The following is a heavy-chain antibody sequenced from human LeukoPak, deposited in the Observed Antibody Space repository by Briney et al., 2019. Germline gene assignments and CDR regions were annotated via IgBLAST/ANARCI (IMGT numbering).Heavy chain of an antibody. J-gene: IGHJ3*02. Sequence: SATLSLTCAVYGGSFSGYYWSWIRQPPGKGLEWIGEINHSGSTNYNPSLKSRVTISVDTSKNQFSLKLSSVTAADTAVYYCARGPGYSSSDGAFDIWGQGTMVTVSS. CDR3: ARGPGYSSSDGAFDI. CDR2: INHSGST. V-gene: IGHV4-34*01. D-gene: IGHD6-13*01. CDR1: GGSFSGYY.